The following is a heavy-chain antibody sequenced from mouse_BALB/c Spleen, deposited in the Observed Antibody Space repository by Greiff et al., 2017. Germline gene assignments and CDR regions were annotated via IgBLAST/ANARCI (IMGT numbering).Heavy chain of an antibody. Sequence: DVMLVESGGGLVQPGGSLRLSCATSGFTFTDYYMSWVRQPPGKALEWLGFIRNKANGYTTEYSASVKGRFTISRDNSQSILYLQMNTLRAEDSATCYCARDKDYYGSSYAYWGQGTLVTVSA. CDR3: ARDKDYYGSSYAY. D-gene: IGHD1-1*01. J-gene: IGHJ3*01. CDR1: GFTFTDYY. CDR2: IRNKANGYTT. V-gene: IGHV7-3*02.